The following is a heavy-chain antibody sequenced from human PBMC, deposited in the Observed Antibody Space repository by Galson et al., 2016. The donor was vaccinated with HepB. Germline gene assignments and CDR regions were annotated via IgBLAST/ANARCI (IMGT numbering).Heavy chain of an antibody. CDR3: ARGPVVTYYSGPTWFDP. CDR1: GFGVGSTY. CDR2: IYSNGRT. V-gene: IGHV3-53*01. Sequence: SLRLSCAVSGFGVGSTYMNWVRQAPGEGLGWASVIYSNGRTYYTDSVRGRFTVSRARSKNILYLQMNSRRVEDTAVYYCARGPVVTYYSGPTWFDPWGQGTLVTVSS. D-gene: IGHD3-22*01. J-gene: IGHJ5*02.